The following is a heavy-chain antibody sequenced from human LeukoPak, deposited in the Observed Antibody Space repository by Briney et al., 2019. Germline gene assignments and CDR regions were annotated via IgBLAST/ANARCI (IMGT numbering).Heavy chain of an antibody. CDR3: ARGPDIVVVPAATYYFDY. CDR1: DGSISSYY. J-gene: IGHJ4*02. V-gene: IGHV4-34*01. CDR2: INHSGST. Sequence: PSETLSLTCSVSDGSISSYYWSWIRQPPGKGLEWIGEINHSGSTNYNPSLKSRVTISVDTSKNQFSLKLSSVTAADTAVYYCARGPDIVVVPAATYYFDYWGQGTLVTVSS. D-gene: IGHD2-2*01.